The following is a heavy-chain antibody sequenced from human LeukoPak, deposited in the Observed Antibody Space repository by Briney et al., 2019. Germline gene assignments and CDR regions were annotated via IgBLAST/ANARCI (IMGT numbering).Heavy chain of an antibody. Sequence: QPGGSLRLSCAAFGFTFRSYAMHWIRQAPGKGLEWLAVVSHDEATQHYAAAVKGRFTISRDNSKNTLYLQMNSLRVEDTAKYYCARASGYYYDSSGSTTDDYWGQGTPVTVSS. J-gene: IGHJ4*02. D-gene: IGHD3-22*01. CDR1: GFTFRSYA. CDR3: ARASGYYYDSSGSTTDDY. V-gene: IGHV3-30-3*01. CDR2: VSHDEATQ.